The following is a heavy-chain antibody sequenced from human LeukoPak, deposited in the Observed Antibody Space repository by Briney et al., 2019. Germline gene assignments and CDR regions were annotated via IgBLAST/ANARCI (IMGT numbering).Heavy chain of an antibody. D-gene: IGHD2-2*01. Sequence: SETLSLTCTVSGGSISSSFYYWGWIRQPPGKGLEWIGSIYYSGSTYYNPSLKSRVTISVDTSKNQFSLKLNSVTAADTAVYYCARAGGVPASFDYWGQGTLVTVSS. V-gene: IGHV4-39*07. CDR3: ARAGGVPASFDY. J-gene: IGHJ4*02. CDR2: IYYSGST. CDR1: GGSISSSFYY.